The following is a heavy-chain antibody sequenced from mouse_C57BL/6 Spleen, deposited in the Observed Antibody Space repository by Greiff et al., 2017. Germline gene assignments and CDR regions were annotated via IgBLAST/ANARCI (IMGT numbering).Heavy chain of an antibody. Sequence: QVQLQQSGPELVKPGASVKLSCKASGYTFTGYWMNWVKQRHLNGLEWIGNINPSDSGTHYNQQFTDTATLTVDNSSSTAYMELSSLTSDDSAVXYCARSRGNYVTHSMDYWGQGTSVTVSS. V-gene: IGHV1-52*01. CDR1: GYTFTGYW. J-gene: IGHJ4*01. D-gene: IGHD2-1*01. CDR2: INPSDSGT. CDR3: ARSRGNYVTHSMDY.